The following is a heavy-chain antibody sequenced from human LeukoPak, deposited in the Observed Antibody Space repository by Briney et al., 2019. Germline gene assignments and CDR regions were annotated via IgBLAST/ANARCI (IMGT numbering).Heavy chain of an antibody. Sequence: SETLSFTWTAAGGSISSYYWSWIRQPAGKGLEWIGRIYTSGSTNYNPSLKSRVTMSVDTSKNQFSLKLSSVTAADTAVYYCAREEYWVLRYSSSWLWFDPWGQGTLVTVSS. CDR3: AREEYWVLRYSSSWLWFDP. J-gene: IGHJ5*02. CDR2: IYTSGST. D-gene: IGHD6-13*01. CDR1: GGSISSYY. V-gene: IGHV4-4*07.